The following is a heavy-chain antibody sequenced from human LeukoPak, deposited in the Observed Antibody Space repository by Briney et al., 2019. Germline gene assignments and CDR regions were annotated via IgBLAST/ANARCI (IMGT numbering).Heavy chain of an antibody. CDR2: IKSKNVGGTT. V-gene: IGHV3-15*01. Sequence: RSGGSLRLSCAASGFTFSAYWMTWVRQAPGKGLEWVGRIKSKNVGGTTDYAAPVKGRFTISRDDSKNTVYLQMNSLKIEDTAVYYCTSHAAFDPWGQGTLVTVSS. CDR1: GFTFSAYW. CDR3: TSHAAFDP. J-gene: IGHJ5*02.